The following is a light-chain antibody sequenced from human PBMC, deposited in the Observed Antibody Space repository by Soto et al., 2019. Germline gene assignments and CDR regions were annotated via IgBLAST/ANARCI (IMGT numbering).Light chain of an antibody. V-gene: IGKV1-12*01. CDR2: AAS. CDR3: QQATSFPWT. Sequence: DIQMPQSPTSVSASVGERVTITCRASQGIGSWLAWYQHKAGKAPKLLIYAASSLQSGVPSRLSGSGSGTDFTLTISSLQPEDFATYYCQQATSFPWTFGQGTKVEI. J-gene: IGKJ1*01. CDR1: QGIGSW.